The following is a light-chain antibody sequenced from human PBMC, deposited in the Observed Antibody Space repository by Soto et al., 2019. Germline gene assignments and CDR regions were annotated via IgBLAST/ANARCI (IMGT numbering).Light chain of an antibody. CDR3: QQFSSYPLT. CDR1: RSILYNSDSRNY. J-gene: IGKJ4*01. V-gene: IGKV3-20*01. CDR2: DAS. Sequence: DILMTQSPDSLAVSLGERATINCNSTRSILYNSDSRNYLAWYQQKPGQAPRLLIYDASSRATGIPDRFSGGGSGTDFTLTISRLEPEDFAVYYCQQFSSYPLTSGGGAKADIK.